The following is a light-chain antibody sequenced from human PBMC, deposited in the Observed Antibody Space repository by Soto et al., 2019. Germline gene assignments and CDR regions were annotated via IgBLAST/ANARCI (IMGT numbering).Light chain of an antibody. CDR2: GAS. V-gene: IGKV3-20*01. CDR3: QQYVISVT. J-gene: IGKJ5*01. Sequence: EIVLAQSPGTLSLSPGERATLSCRASQSVSSSYLAWYQQKPGQAPRLLIYGASNRATGIPERFSGSGSGTDFPLTIGRLEPQDSAMYYCQQYVISVTFGQGTRLEI. CDR1: QSVSSSY.